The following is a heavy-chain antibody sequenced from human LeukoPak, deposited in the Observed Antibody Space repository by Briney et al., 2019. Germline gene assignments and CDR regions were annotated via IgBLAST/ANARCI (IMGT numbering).Heavy chain of an antibody. Sequence: ASVKVSCKASGYTFTGYYMHWVRQAPGQGLEWMGWINPNNGGTNYAQKFQGRVTMTRDTSISTAYMELSRLKSDDTAVYYCARERPNSSSWYARWFDPWGQGTLVTVSS. D-gene: IGHD6-13*01. CDR2: INPNNGGT. V-gene: IGHV1-2*02. CDR3: ARERPNSSSWYARWFDP. J-gene: IGHJ5*02. CDR1: GYTFTGYY.